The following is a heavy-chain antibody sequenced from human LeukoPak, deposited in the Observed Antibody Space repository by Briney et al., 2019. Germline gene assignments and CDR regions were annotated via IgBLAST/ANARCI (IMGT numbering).Heavy chain of an antibody. J-gene: IGHJ4*02. V-gene: IGHV4-34*01. D-gene: IGHD6-19*01. Sequence: SETLSLTCAVYGGSFSGYYWSWIRQPPGKGLEWIGEINHSGSTNYNPSLKSRVTISVDTSKNQFSLKLSSVTAADTAVYYCARLLAGIIHRETYYFDYWGQGTLVTVSS. CDR1: GGSFSGYY. CDR3: ARLLAGIIHRETYYFDY. CDR2: INHSGST.